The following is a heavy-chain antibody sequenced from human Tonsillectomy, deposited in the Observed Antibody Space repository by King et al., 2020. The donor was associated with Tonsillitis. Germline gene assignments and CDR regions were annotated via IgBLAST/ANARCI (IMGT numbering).Heavy chain of an antibody. D-gene: IGHD3-22*01. Sequence: QLVQSGAEVKKPGASVKVSCKASGYTFTTYYLHWVRQAPGQGLEWMGIVNPSGGSTSYARRFQGRVTMTRDTSTSTVYMELSSLRSEDTAVYYCARLHDSSGYYYFDYWGQGTLVTVSS. J-gene: IGHJ4*02. CDR2: VNPSGGST. CDR3: ARLHDSSGYYYFDY. V-gene: IGHV1-46*03. CDR1: GYTFTTYY.